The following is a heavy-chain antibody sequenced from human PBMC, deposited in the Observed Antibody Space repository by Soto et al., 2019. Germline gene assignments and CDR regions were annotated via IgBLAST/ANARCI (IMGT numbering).Heavy chain of an antibody. CDR3: ARHAYSSSKFWFDP. D-gene: IGHD6-6*01. V-gene: IGHV5-51*01. CDR2: IYPGDSDT. CDR1: EYNFTNYW. Sequence: HGESLKISCKGSEYNFTNYWIGWVRQMPGKGLEWMGIIYPGDSDTRYSPSFQGQVTISADKSISTTYLQWSSLRASDTAMYYCARHAYSSSKFWFDPWGQGTLVTVSS. J-gene: IGHJ5*02.